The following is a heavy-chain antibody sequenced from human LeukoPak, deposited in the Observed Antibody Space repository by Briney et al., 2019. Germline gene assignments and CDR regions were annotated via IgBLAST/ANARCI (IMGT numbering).Heavy chain of an antibody. J-gene: IGHJ6*02. D-gene: IGHD6-13*01. Sequence: GESLQISCQGSGYNFITYWIGWVRLVPGKGLEWMGIIYPSNSDTRYSPSFQGQVTFSADKSISTAYLQWSSLKASDTAMYYCARHRVDSSSPRGMDVWGQGTTVTVSS. CDR1: GYNFITYW. V-gene: IGHV5-51*01. CDR3: ARHRVDSSSPRGMDV. CDR2: IYPSNSDT.